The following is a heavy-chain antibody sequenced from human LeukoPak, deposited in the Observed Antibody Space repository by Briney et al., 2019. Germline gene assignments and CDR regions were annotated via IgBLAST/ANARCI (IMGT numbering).Heavy chain of an antibody. J-gene: IGHJ4*02. CDR3: AREAKYYYEP. CDR1: GGSISSYY. V-gene: IGHV4-59*12. CDR2: IYYSGST. D-gene: IGHD3-22*01. Sequence: SETLSLTCSVSGGSISSYYWSWIRQPPGKGLEWIGYIYYSGSTNYNPSLKSRVTLSVDTSKNQFSLKLSSVTAADTAVYYCAREAKYYYEPWGQGTLVSVSS.